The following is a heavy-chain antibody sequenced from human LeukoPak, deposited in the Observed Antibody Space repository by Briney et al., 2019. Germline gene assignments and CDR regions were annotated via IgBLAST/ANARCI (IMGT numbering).Heavy chain of an antibody. Sequence: SETLSLTCTVSGGSISSSSYYWGWMRQPPGKGLEWIGSIYYSGSTYYNPSLKTRVTISVDTSKNQFSLNLSSVTAEDTAVYHCATGRSCTTCYLPDYWGQGTLVTVSS. V-gene: IGHV4-39*07. CDR3: ATGRSCTTCYLPDY. CDR1: GGSISSSSYY. D-gene: IGHD2-2*01. J-gene: IGHJ4*02. CDR2: IYYSGST.